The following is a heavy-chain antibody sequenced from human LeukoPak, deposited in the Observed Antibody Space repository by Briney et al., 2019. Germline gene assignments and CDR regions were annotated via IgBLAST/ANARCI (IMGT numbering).Heavy chain of an antibody. CDR2: ISSSSSYI. J-gene: IGHJ4*02. V-gene: IGHV3-21*01. D-gene: IGHD5-18*01. Sequence: GGSLRLSCAASGFTFSSYSMNWVRQAPGKGLEWVSSISSSSSYIYYADSVKGRFTISRHHAKNSLYLQMNSLRAEDTAVYYCAREGGYSYGWYFDYWGQGTLVTVSS. CDR1: GFTFSSYS. CDR3: AREGGYSYGWYFDY.